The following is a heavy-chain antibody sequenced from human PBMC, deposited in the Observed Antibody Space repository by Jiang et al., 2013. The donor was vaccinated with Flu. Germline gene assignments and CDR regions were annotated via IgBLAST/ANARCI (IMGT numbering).Heavy chain of an antibody. CDR1: GYSFSAYW. J-gene: IGHJ6*02. Sequence: GAEVKKPGESLRISCVGSGYSFSAYWISWVRQMPGRGLEWMGWINPRDSNINYSPSFEGHVLFSADRSNDIVYLQWSRLQASDTATYYCARLSQTTEGMDVWGQGTTVTVS. V-gene: IGHV5-10-1*01. CDR3: ARLSQTTEGMDV. CDR2: INPRDSNI. D-gene: IGHD4-17*01.